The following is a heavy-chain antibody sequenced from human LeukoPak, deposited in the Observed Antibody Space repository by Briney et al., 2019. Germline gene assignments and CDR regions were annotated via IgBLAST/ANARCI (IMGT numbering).Heavy chain of an antibody. J-gene: IGHJ3*02. CDR3: ARPPLVGGDSGSYHGDAFDI. V-gene: IGHV1-69*04. Sequence: SVKVSCKASGGTFSSYAISWVRQAPGQGLEWMGRIIPILGIANYAQKFQGRVTITADKSTSTAYMELSSLRSEDTAVYYCARPPLVGGDSGSYHGDAFDIWGQGTMVTVSS. CDR1: GGTFSSYA. D-gene: IGHD1-26*01. CDR2: IIPILGIA.